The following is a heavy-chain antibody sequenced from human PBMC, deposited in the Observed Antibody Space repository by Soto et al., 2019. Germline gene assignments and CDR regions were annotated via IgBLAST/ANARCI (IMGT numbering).Heavy chain of an antibody. CDR1: GFTFSSYG. J-gene: IGHJ4*02. CDR3: AMDRRAGGNAGFYPDF. CDR2: SSATGAGT. V-gene: IGHV3-23*01. D-gene: IGHD1-1*01. Sequence: EVQLLESGGGLVQPGGSLRLSCAASGFTFSSYGMHWVRQAPGKGLEWVSFSSATGAGTYYADSVKGRFTISRDNSKNTLYLQMTSLGADDTAVYYCAMDRRAGGNAGFYPDFWGQGALVIVSS.